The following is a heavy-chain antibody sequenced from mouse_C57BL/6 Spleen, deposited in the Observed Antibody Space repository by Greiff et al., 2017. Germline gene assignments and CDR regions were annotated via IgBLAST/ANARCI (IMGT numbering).Heavy chain of an antibody. J-gene: IGHJ4*01. CDR1: GYTFTSYW. CDR2: IHPNSGST. CDR3: ARSGDYEAMDY. D-gene: IGHD3-1*01. Sequence: QVQLQQSGAELVKPGASVKLSCTASGYTFTSYWMHWVKQRPGQGLEWIGMIHPNSGSTNYNEKFKSKATLTVDKSSSPAYMQLSSLTSADSAVYYCARSGDYEAMDYWGQGTSVTVSS. V-gene: IGHV1-64*01.